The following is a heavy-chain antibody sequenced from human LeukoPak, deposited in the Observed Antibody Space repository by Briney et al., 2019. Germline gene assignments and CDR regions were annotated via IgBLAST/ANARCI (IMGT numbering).Heavy chain of an antibody. CDR2: IIPMFGTA. Sequence: SVKVSCKASGGSFSNFGISWVRQAPGQGLEWMGGIIPMFGTANYAQKFQGRVTMTADKSTSTVYMELSSLRSEDTGIYYCAKDIISADTRRGYYFYYMDVWGKGTTVTISS. J-gene: IGHJ6*03. CDR1: GGSFSNFG. D-gene: IGHD2-2*02. V-gene: IGHV1-69*06. CDR3: AKDIISADTRRGYYFYYMDV.